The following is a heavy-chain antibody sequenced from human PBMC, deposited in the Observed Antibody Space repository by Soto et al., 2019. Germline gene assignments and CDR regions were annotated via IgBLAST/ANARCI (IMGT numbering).Heavy chain of an antibody. Sequence: GGSLRLSCAASGFTFSSYWMSWVRQAPGKGLEWVANIKQDGSEKYYVDSVKGRFTISRDNAKNSLYLQMNSLRAEDTAVYYCARGTYYYDSSWFDPWGQGTLVTVSS. CDR1: GFTFSSYW. J-gene: IGHJ5*02. V-gene: IGHV3-7*03. CDR2: IKQDGSEK. D-gene: IGHD3-22*01. CDR3: ARGTYYYDSSWFDP.